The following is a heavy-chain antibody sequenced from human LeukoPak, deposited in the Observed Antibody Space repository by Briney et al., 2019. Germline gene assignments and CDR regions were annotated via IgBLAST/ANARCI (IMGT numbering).Heavy chain of an antibody. D-gene: IGHD2-2*01. Sequence: GGSLRLSCAASGFTFSSYAMSWVRHAPGKGLEWVSAISGSGGSTYYADSVKGRFTISRDNSKNTLYLQMNSLRAEDTAVYYCARGTKDIVVVPAAMDYYYYGMDVWGQGTTVTVSS. V-gene: IGHV3-23*01. CDR3: ARGTKDIVVVPAAMDYYYYGMDV. J-gene: IGHJ6*02. CDR1: GFTFSSYA. CDR2: ISGSGGST.